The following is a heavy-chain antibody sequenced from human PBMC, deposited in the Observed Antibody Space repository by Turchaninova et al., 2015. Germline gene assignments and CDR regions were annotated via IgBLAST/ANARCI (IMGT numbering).Heavy chain of an antibody. Sequence: QVQLQXXXAGXXKPSEXLSPXXAAXXXSFVGYYGSWIRQPPGKGLEWIGEINHIGSTNYNPSLKSRVTISVDTSKNQFSLKLSSVTAADTAVYYCARDERYCSSTSCPRWFDPWGQGTLVTVSS. V-gene: IGHV4-34*01. CDR3: ARDERYCSSTSCPRWFDP. CDR1: XXSFVGYY. D-gene: IGHD2-2*01. J-gene: IGHJ5*02. CDR2: INHIGST.